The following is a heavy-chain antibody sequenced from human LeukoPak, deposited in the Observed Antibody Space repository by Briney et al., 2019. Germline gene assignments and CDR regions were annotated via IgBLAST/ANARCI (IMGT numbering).Heavy chain of an antibody. V-gene: IGHV3-53*01. CDR2: IYTGGST. CDR1: GFTVSSNY. CDR3: ARARRGYSYVIDY. Sequence: GGSLRLSCAASGFTVSSNYMSWVRQAPGKGLEWVSVIYTGGSTYYADSVKGRFTTSRDNSKNTLYLQMNSLGAEDTAVYYCARARRGYSYVIDYWGHGTLVTVSS. J-gene: IGHJ4*01. D-gene: IGHD5-18*01.